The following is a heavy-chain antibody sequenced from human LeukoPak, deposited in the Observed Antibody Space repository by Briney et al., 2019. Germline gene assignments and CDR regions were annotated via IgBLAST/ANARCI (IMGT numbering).Heavy chain of an antibody. CDR3: ARHSSSWYDNYYYYYGMDV. J-gene: IGHJ6*02. D-gene: IGHD6-13*01. CDR1: GGSISSYY. V-gene: IGHV4-59*01. CDR2: IYYSGST. Sequence: SETLSLTCTVSGGSISSYYWSWIRQPPGKGLEWIGYIYYSGSTNYNPPLKSRVTISVDTSKNQFSLKLSSVTAADTAVYYCARHSSSWYDNYYYYYGMDVWGQGTTVTVSS.